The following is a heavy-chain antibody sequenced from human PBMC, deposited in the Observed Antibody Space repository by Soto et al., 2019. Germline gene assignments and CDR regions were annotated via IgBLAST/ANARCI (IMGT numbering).Heavy chain of an antibody. Sequence: SETLSLTCTVSGGSISSYYWSWIRQPPGKGLEWIGYIYYSGSTNYNPSLKSRVTISVDTSKNQFSLKLSSVTAADTAVYYCARLLYYYDSSGYYLSYYYYGMDVWGQGTTVTVSS. V-gene: IGHV4-59*08. CDR1: GGSISSYY. J-gene: IGHJ6*02. D-gene: IGHD3-22*01. CDR2: IYYSGST. CDR3: ARLLYYYDSSGYYLSYYYYGMDV.